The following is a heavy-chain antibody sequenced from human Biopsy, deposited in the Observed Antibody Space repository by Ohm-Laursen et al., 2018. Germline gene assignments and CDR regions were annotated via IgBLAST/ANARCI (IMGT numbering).Heavy chain of an antibody. Sequence: GTLSLTCTVSGGSFTGHYWTWIRQPPGKGLEWIGHISHTGYTSYKPSLKSRVTISLDTSRKHFSLRLTSLAAADTAVYYCARGSNEYGGLYFPHWGQGTLVTVSS. V-gene: IGHV4-59*11. CDR3: ARGSNEYGGLYFPH. D-gene: IGHD4-23*01. CDR1: GGSFTGHY. J-gene: IGHJ1*01. CDR2: ISHTGYT.